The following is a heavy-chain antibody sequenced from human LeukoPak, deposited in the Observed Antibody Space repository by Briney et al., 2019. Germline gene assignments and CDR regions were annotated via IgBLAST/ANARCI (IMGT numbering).Heavy chain of an antibody. V-gene: IGHV1-24*01. CDR3: ATTLVSYWTFDY. J-gene: IGHJ4*02. CDR1: GYTLTELS. CDR2: FDPEDGET. Sequence: ASVKVSCKVSGYTLTELSMHWVRQAPGKGLEWMGGFDPEDGETIYARKFQGRVTMTEDTSTDTAYMELSSLRSEDTAVYYCATTLVSYWTFDYWGQGTLVTVSS. D-gene: IGHD1-26*01.